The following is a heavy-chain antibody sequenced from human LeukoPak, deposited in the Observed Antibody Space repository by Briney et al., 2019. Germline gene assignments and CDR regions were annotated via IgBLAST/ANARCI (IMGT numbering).Heavy chain of an antibody. CDR2: IFTGATT. CDR1: GASITTYY. CDR3: ARHPRKLGYCSSTSCRTIGHYFDY. J-gene: IGHJ4*02. V-gene: IGHV4-4*07. D-gene: IGHD2-2*01. Sequence: SGTLSPSCTVSGASITTYYWSLIRPPAGKGLEWVGRIFTGATTNYNPSLKSRVTISVDTSKNQFSLKLSSVTAADTAVYYCARHPRKLGYCSSTSCRTIGHYFDYWGQGILVTVSS.